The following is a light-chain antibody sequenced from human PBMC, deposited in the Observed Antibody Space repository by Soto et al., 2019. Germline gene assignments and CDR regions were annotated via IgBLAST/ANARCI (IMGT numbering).Light chain of an antibody. V-gene: IGLV2-14*01. Sequence: QSALTQPASVSGSPGQSITISCTGTSSDVGSYNYVSWYQHHPGKAPKVIIYEVANRPSGISNRFSGSKSGNTAYLTISGLQAEDEADYYFSSYTNPNTVLFAGGTQLTVL. CDR2: EVA. CDR1: SSDVGSYNY. CDR3: SSYTNPNTVL. J-gene: IGLJ2*01.